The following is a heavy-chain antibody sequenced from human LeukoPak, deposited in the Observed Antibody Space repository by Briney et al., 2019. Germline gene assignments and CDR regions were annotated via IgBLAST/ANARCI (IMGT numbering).Heavy chain of an antibody. J-gene: IGHJ4*02. V-gene: IGHV3-23*01. CDR2: SGSGGST. Sequence: GGSLRLSCAASGFTFSSYAMSWVRQAPGKGLEWVSASGSGGSTYYADSVKGRFTISRDNSKNTLYLQMNSLRAEDTAVYYCARDTYGSADYWGQGTLVTVSS. CDR3: ARDTYGSADY. CDR1: GFTFSSYA. D-gene: IGHD3-10*01.